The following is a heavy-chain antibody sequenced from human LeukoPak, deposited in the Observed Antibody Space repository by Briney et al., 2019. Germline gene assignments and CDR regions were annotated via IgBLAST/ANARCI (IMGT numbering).Heavy chain of an antibody. V-gene: IGHV3-23*01. CDR2: IGGSGGST. Sequence: PGGSLRLSCAASGLTFSSYAMSWVRQAPGKGLEWVSAIGGSGGSTYYADSVKGRLTISRDNSKNTLYLQMNSLRAEDTDVYYCAKGDTYFDYWGQGTLVTVSS. J-gene: IGHJ4*02. CDR3: AKGDTYFDY. D-gene: IGHD5-18*01. CDR1: GLTFSSYA.